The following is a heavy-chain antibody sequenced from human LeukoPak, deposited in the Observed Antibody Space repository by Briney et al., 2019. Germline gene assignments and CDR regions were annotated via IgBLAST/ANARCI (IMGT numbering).Heavy chain of an antibody. CDR2: ISSSGSTI. CDR3: ARAESSSWILDY. V-gene: IGHV3-11*01. Sequence: GGSLRLSCAASGFTFSDYYMSWIRQPPGKGLEWVSYISSSGSTIYYADSVKGRFTISRDNDKNSLYLQMNSLRAEDTAVYYCARAESSSWILDYWGQGTLVTVSS. CDR1: GFTFSDYY. D-gene: IGHD6-13*01. J-gene: IGHJ4*02.